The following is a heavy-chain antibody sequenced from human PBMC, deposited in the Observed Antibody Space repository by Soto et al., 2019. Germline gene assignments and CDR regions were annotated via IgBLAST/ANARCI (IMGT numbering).Heavy chain of an antibody. CDR2: INHSGST. J-gene: IGHJ6*02. D-gene: IGHD3-3*01. V-gene: IGHV4-34*01. CDR3: ARSLRFLEWLLYYGMDV. Sequence: SETLSLTCAVYGGSFSGYYWSWIRQPPGKGLEWIGEINHSGSTNYNPSLKSRVTISVDTSKNQFSLKLSSVTAADTAVYYCARSLRFLEWLLYYGMDVWGQGTTVTVS. CDR1: GGSFSGYY.